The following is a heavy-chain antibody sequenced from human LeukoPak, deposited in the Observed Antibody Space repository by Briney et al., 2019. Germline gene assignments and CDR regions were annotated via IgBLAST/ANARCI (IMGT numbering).Heavy chain of an antibody. D-gene: IGHD1-26*01. V-gene: IGHV4-39*01. J-gene: IGHJ4*02. CDR2: IYYSGTT. CDR3: AKGGAIVGATDFDY. Sequence: SETLSLTCDVSGASISNNNFYWGWIRQPPGKGLEWFGTIYYSGTTYYNPSLKSRVTISVDTSRGQFSLKLSSVTAADTAVYYCAKGGAIVGATDFDYWGQGTLVTVSS. CDR1: GASISNNNFY.